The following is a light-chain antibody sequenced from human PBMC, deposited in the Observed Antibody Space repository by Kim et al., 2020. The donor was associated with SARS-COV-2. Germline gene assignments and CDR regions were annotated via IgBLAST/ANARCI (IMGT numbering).Light chain of an antibody. Sequence: VKPTCTLSSGHSSYAIAWHQQQPEKGPRYLMKLNSDGSHSKGDGIPDRFSGSSSGAERYLTISSLQSEDEADYYCQTWGTGIHWVFGGGTQLTVL. CDR2: LNSDGSH. CDR3: QTWGTGIHWV. CDR1: SGHSSYA. J-gene: IGLJ3*02. V-gene: IGLV4-69*01.